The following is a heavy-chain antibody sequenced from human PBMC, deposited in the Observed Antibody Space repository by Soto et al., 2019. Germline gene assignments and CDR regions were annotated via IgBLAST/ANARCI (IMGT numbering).Heavy chain of an antibody. V-gene: IGHV3-15*01. D-gene: IGHD3-3*01. J-gene: IGHJ4*02. Sequence: EVQLVESGGGLVKPGGSLRLSCAASGFTFSNAWMSWVRQAPGKGLEWVGRIKSKTDGGTTDYAAPVKGRFTISRDDSKNTLYLQMNSLKTEVTAVYYCTTETVLRFLEWYYWGQGTLVTVSS. CDR3: TTETVLRFLEWYY. CDR2: IKSKTDGGTT. CDR1: GFTFSNAW.